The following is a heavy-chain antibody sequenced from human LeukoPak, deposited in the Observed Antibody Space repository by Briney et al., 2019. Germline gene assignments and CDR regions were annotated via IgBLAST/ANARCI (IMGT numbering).Heavy chain of an antibody. J-gene: IGHJ6*02. CDR1: GFTFSSYG. V-gene: IGHV3-33*01. CDR2: IWYDGSNK. Sequence: GGSLRLSCAASGFTFSSYGMHWVRQAPGKGLEWVAVIWYDGSNKYYADSVKGRFTISRDNSKNTLYLQMNSLRAEDTAVYYRARDRGYDFWSGYYKPYYYYYGMDVWGQGTMVTVSS. D-gene: IGHD3-3*01. CDR3: ARDRGYDFWSGYYKPYYYYYGMDV.